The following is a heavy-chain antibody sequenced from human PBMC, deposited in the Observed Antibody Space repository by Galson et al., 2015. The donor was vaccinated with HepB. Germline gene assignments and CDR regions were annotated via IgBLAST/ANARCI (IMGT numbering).Heavy chain of an antibody. D-gene: IGHD6-19*01. CDR1: GDSVSSNSAA. CDR2: TYYRSKWSN. CDR3: ARDHQWLVYFDS. V-gene: IGHV6-1*01. J-gene: IGHJ4*02. Sequence: CAISGDSVSSNSAAWNWIRQSPSRGLEWLGRTYYRSKWSNDYAVSVRGRITINPDTPKNQFYLQLNSVTPEDTAVYYCARDHQWLVYFDSWGQGSPVTVSS.